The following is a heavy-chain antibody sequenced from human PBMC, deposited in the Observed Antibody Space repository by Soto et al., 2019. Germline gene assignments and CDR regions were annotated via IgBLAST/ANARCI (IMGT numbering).Heavy chain of an antibody. CDR1: GFTFSDYY. CDR3: ARDHHRYSGYDYVDY. D-gene: IGHD5-12*01. CDR2: ISSSSSYT. Sequence: QVQLVESGGGLVKPGGSLRLSCAASGFTFSDYYMSWIRQAPGKGLEWVSYISSSSSYTNYADSVKGRFTISRDNAKNSLYLRMNSLRAEDTALYYCARDHHRYSGYDYVDYLGQGTLVTVSS. J-gene: IGHJ4*02. V-gene: IGHV3-11*05.